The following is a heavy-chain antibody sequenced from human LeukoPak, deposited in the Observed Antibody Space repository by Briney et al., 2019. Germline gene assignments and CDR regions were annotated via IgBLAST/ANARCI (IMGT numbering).Heavy chain of an antibody. CDR1: GYIFTSHW. V-gene: IGHV5-51*01. J-gene: IGHJ4*02. CDR3: ARHRPYSSGWRHFDY. Sequence: GESLKISCKGSGYIFTSHWIAWVRQMPGKGLEWMGIIYPGDSETKYSPSLQGQVTISADKSISTAYLQWSSLKASDTAMYYCARHRPYSSGWRHFDYWGQGTLVTVSS. CDR2: IYPGDSET. D-gene: IGHD6-19*01.